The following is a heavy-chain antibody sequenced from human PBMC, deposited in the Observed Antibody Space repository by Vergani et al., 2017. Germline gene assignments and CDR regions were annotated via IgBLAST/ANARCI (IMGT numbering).Heavy chain of an antibody. Sequence: EVQLVESGGGLVQPGGSLRLSSAASGFTFSTYDMHWVHQATGKGLEWVSAIGTAGDTYYPASVKGRFTISRENAKNSLYLQMNGLRAGDTAVYYCARRDSSSPALDYWGQGTLVTVSS. V-gene: IGHV3-13*01. CDR3: ARRDSSSPALDY. J-gene: IGHJ4*02. CDR2: IGTAGDT. D-gene: IGHD6-6*01. CDR1: GFTFSTYD.